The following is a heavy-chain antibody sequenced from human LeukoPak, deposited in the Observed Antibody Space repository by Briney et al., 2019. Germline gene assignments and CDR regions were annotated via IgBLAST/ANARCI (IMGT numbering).Heavy chain of an antibody. J-gene: IGHJ4*02. D-gene: IGHD2-15*01. CDR2: IYYSGST. Sequence: SETLFLTCTVSGGSVSSGSYYWSWIRQPPGKGLEWIGYIYYSGSTNYNPSLKSRVTISVDTSKNQFSLKLSSVTAADTAVYYCASTEISLAAYYFDYWGQGTLVTVSS. CDR3: ASTEISLAAYYFDY. V-gene: IGHV4-61*01. CDR1: GGSVSSGSYY.